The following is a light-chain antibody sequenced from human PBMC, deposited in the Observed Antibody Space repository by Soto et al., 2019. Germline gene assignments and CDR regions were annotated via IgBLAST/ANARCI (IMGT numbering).Light chain of an antibody. CDR2: EVS. CDR3: SSDTSTSAVL. CDR1: SSDVGGYNY. Sequence: QSVLTQPASVSGSPGQSITISCTGTSSDVGGYNYVSWYQQHPGKAPKLMIYEVSNRPSGVSNRFSGSKSGNTASLTISGLQAEDEDDYYCSSDTSTSAVLFGGGTKLTVL. V-gene: IGLV2-14*01. J-gene: IGLJ2*01.